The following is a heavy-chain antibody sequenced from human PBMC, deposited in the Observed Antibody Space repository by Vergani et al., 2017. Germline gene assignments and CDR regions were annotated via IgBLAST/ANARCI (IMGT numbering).Heavy chain of an antibody. CDR2: ISGSGGST. D-gene: IGHD2-21*02. J-gene: IGHJ4*02. CDR1: GFTFSSYA. CDR3: AKGFGSGLLPLDY. Sequence: EVQLLESGGGLVQPGGSLRLSCAASGFTFSSYAMSWVRQAPGKGLEWVSSISGSGGSTYYADSVKGRFTISRDNSKNALYLQMNSLGAEDTAVYYCAKGFGSGLLPLDYWGQGTLVTVSS. V-gene: IGHV3-23*01.